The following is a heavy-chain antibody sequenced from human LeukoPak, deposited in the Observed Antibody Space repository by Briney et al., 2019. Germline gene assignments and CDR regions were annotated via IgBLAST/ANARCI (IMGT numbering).Heavy chain of an antibody. CDR3: ARTFYGSGWVAGVDV. CDR2: ISAYNGNT. Sequence: ASVKVSCKASGYTFTSYGISWVRQAPGQGLEWMGWISAYNGNTNYAQKLQGRVTMTTDTSTSTAYMELRSLRSDDTAVYYCARTFYGSGWVAGVDVWGKGTTVTVSS. J-gene: IGHJ6*04. V-gene: IGHV1-18*01. D-gene: IGHD6-19*01. CDR1: GYTFTSYG.